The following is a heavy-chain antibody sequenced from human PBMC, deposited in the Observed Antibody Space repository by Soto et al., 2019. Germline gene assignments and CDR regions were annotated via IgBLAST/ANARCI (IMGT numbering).Heavy chain of an antibody. V-gene: IGHV3-53*01. CDR1: GFTVSSNY. CDR2: IYSGGST. J-gene: IGHJ1*01. CDR3: ARDRVESGYPEYFQH. Sequence: EVQLVESGGGLIQPGGSLRLSCAASGFTVSSNYMSWVRQAPGKGLGWVSVIYSGGSTYFAGSVTGRFTISRDNSKNALYLQMNSPRAADTAVYYCARDRVESGYPEYFQHLGEGTLVSVSS. D-gene: IGHD3-22*01.